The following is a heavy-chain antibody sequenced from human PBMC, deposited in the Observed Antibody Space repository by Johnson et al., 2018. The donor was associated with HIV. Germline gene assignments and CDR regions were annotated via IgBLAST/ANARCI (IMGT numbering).Heavy chain of an antibody. Sequence: QMLLVESGGGVVQPGRSLRLSCAASGFTFSSYAMHWVRQAPGKGLEWVAVISYDASNKSYADSVKGRLPISRDNSKNTLYMQMNSLRVEDTAVYHCARGRRPWELHGFNAFDTWGQGTMVIVSS. CDR1: GFTFSSYA. CDR2: ISYDASNK. J-gene: IGHJ3*02. CDR3: ARGRRPWELHGFNAFDT. V-gene: IGHV3-30*04. D-gene: IGHD1-26*01.